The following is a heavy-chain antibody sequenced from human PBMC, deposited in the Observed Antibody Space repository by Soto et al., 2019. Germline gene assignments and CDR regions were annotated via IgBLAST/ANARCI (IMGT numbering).Heavy chain of an antibody. CDR1: VSTLSAHT. D-gene: IGHD2-2*01. CDR2: ISSDSRYI. Sequence: AGSLSPSCAASVSTLSAHTMNWVRQAPGKGRGWVSSISSDSRYIYYADSVKGRFTISRDNARNSLDLQMNNLRAEDTAVYHCARGHCSRTSCYTGGYYYYPMDVWGQGTTVTVSS. CDR3: ARGHCSRTSCYTGGYYYYPMDV. V-gene: IGHV3-21*01. J-gene: IGHJ6*02.